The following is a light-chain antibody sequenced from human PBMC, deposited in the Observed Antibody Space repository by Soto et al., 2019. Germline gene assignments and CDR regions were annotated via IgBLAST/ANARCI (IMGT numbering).Light chain of an antibody. Sequence: EIVMTQSPVTLSVSPGARATLSCRASQSVSSNLAWYQQKPGQAPRLLIYVASTRATGIPARFSGSVSGTEFTLTISSLQSEDFAVYYCQQYNDWPLTFGGATKVEIK. CDR2: VAS. CDR3: QQYNDWPLT. J-gene: IGKJ4*01. CDR1: QSVSSN. V-gene: IGKV3-15*01.